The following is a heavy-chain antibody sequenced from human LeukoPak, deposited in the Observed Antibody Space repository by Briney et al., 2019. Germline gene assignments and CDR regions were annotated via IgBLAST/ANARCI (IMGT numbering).Heavy chain of an antibody. CDR2: IYHRGRT. Sequence: GSLRLSCAASGFTFSSYAMSWVRQPPGKGLEWIGEIYHRGRTNYHPSLKSRVTISVDKSKNQFSLKLSSVTAADTAVYYCARGLVIAVAGWGPWELPPTGNDYWGQGTLVTVSS. CDR3: ARGLVIAVAGWGPWELPPTGNDY. V-gene: IGHV4-4*02. J-gene: IGHJ4*02. CDR1: GFTFSSYAM. D-gene: IGHD6-19*01.